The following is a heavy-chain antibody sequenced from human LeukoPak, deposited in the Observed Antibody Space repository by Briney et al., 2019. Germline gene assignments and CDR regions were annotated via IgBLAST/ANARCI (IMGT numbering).Heavy chain of an antibody. CDR3: ARDSGRPPTSFDY. D-gene: IGHD1-1*01. CDR2: IIPILGIA. V-gene: IGHV1-69*04. Sequence: SVKVSCKASGGTFSSYAISWVRQAPGQGLEWMGRIIPILGIANCAQKFQGRVTITADKSTSTAYMELNSLRSEDTAVYFCARDSGRPPTSFDYWGQGTLVTVSS. J-gene: IGHJ4*02. CDR1: GGTFSSYA.